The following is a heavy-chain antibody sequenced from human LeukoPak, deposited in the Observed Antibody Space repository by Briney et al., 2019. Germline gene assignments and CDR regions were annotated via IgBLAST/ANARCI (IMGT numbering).Heavy chain of an antibody. V-gene: IGHV1-24*01. J-gene: IGHJ3*02. Sequence: ASVKVSCKVSGYTLTELSMHWVRQAPGKGLEWMGGFDPEDGETIYAQKFQGRVTMTEDTSTNTAYMELSSLRSEDTAVYYCATDPYHTPAFDIWGQGTMVTVSS. CDR2: FDPEDGET. CDR3: ATDPYHTPAFDI. D-gene: IGHD2-2*01. CDR1: GYTLTELS.